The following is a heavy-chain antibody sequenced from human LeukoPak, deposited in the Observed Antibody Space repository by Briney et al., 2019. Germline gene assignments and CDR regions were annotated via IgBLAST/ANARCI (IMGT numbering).Heavy chain of an antibody. Sequence: GESLKISRKGSGYNFGTYWIGWVRQMPGKGLEWMGIIYPGDPDTRYSPSFQGQVTISVDKSISTAHLQWSSLKASDTAMYYCARQTRGSGYYTGAFDIWGQGTMVTVCS. CDR1: GYNFGTYW. CDR2: IYPGDPDT. D-gene: IGHD3-22*01. V-gene: IGHV5-51*01. CDR3: ARQTRGSGYYTGAFDI. J-gene: IGHJ3*02.